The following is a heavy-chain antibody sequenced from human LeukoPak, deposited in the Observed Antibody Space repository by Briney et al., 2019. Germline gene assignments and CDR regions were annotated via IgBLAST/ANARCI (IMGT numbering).Heavy chain of an antibody. V-gene: IGHV3-74*01. CDR2: LKGDGSGT. Sequence: GGSLRLSSAASGFTLSSFLMHWVRQAPGKGLVWVPRLKGDGSGTTYADSAKGRCTISPDNAPTTLYMHMNSLRAEDTAVYYCASYGLDFDFALDYWGQGALVTVSS. J-gene: IGHJ4*02. CDR3: ASYGLDFDFALDY. CDR1: GFTLSSFL. D-gene: IGHD3-3*01.